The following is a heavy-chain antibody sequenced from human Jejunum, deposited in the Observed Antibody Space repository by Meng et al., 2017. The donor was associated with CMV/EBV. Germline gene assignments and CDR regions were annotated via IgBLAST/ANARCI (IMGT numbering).Heavy chain of an antibody. J-gene: IGHJ4*02. Sequence: FTFSCYEMNWVRQAPGKGLEWVSYISSSGSTIYYADSVKGRFTISRDNSKNIAYLQMNSLKTEDTAMYYCTRDRTGWETATISVDYWGQGTLVTVSS. CDR1: FTFSCYE. V-gene: IGHV3-48*03. D-gene: IGHD5-24*01. CDR3: TRDRTGWETATISVDY. CDR2: ISSSGSTI.